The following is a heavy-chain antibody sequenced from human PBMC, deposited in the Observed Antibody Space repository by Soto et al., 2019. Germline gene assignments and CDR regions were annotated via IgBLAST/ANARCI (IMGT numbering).Heavy chain of an antibody. CDR3: ARVPEGYYDSSGGN. Sequence: PVKVAWKASGDAVSSYAISWVRQATGQGLEWMGGIIPIFGTANYAQKFQGRVTITADESTSTAYMELSSLRSEDTAVYYCARVPEGYYDSSGGNWGQGTLVPVSS. CDR2: IIPIFGTA. V-gene: IGHV1-69*13. CDR1: GDAVSSYA. D-gene: IGHD3-22*01. J-gene: IGHJ4*02.